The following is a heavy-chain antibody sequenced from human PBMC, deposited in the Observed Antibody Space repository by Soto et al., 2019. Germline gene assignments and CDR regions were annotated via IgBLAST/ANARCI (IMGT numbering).Heavy chain of an antibody. CDR1: GGSVSSGSYY. CDR2: IYYSGST. D-gene: IGHD3-22*01. J-gene: IGHJ4*02. CDR3: ARDTHPYYDSSGYED. Sequence: PSETLSLTCTVSGGSVSSGSYYWSWIRQPPGKGLEWIGYIYYSGSTNYNPSLNSRVTIPVDTSKNQFSLKLSSVTAADTAVYYGARDTHPYYDSSGYEDWGQGTLVTVSS. V-gene: IGHV4-61*01.